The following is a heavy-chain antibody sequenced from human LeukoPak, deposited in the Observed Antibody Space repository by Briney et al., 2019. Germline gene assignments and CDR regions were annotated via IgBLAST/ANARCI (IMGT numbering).Heavy chain of an antibody. Sequence: ASVKVSCKASGYTFTGYYMHWVRQAPGQGLEWMGWINPNSGGTNYAQKFQGRVTMTRDTSISTAYMELSRLRSDDTAVYYCARGAAVVVAANDAFDIWGQGTMVTVSS. CDR2: INPNSGGT. CDR1: GYTFTGYY. V-gene: IGHV1-2*02. CDR3: ARGAAVVVAANDAFDI. J-gene: IGHJ3*02. D-gene: IGHD2-15*01.